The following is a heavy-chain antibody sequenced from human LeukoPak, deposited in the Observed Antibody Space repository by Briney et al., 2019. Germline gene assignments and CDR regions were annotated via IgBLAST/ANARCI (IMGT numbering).Heavy chain of an antibody. CDR2: FDPEDGET. Sequence: ASVNVSFKFSGYTLTELSMHWVRQAPGKGLEWMGGFDPEDGETIYAQKFQGRVTMNEDTSTDTAYMELSRLRSEDTAVYYCATIDGVAGAHGGDYWGQGTLVTVSS. J-gene: IGHJ4*02. D-gene: IGHD1-26*01. CDR1: GYTLTELS. V-gene: IGHV1-24*01. CDR3: ATIDGVAGAHGGDY.